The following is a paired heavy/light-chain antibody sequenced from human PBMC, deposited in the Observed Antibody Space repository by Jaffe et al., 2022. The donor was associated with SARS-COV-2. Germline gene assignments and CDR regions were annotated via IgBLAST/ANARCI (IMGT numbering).Light chain of an antibody. J-gene: IGLJ3*02. V-gene: IGLV2-11*01. CDR2: DVS. CDR1: SSDVGGYNY. Sequence: QSALTQPRSVSGSPGQSVTISCTGTSSDVGGYNYVSWYQQHPGKAPKLMIYDVSKRPSGVPDRFSGSKSGNTASLTISGLQAEDEADYYCCSYAGSLRVFGGGTKLTVL. CDR3: CSYAGSLRV.
Heavy chain of an antibody. CDR1: GFTFSSYE. CDR3: ARDIVVVVAATPPKYYYYYGMDV. D-gene: IGHD2-15*01. J-gene: IGHJ6*02. V-gene: IGHV3-48*03. CDR2: ISSSGSTI. Sequence: EVQLVESGGGLVQPGGSLRLSCAASGFTFSSYEMNWVRQAPGKGLEWVSYISSSGSTIYYADSVKGRFTISRDNAKNSLYLQMNSLRAEDTAVYYCARDIVVVVAATPPKYYYYYGMDVWGQGTTVTVSS.